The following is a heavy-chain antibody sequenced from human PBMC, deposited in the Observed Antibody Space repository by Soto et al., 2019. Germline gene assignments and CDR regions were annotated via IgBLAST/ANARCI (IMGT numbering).Heavy chain of an antibody. CDR1: GFTFSSYW. Sequence: GGSLRLSCAASGFTFSSYWMHWVRQAPGKGLVWVSRINSDGSSTSYADSVKGRFTISRDNAKNTLYLQMNSLRAEDTAVYYCARDFGRTKARSHYYYYYGMDVWGQGTTVTVSS. D-gene: IGHD2-15*01. V-gene: IGHV3-74*01. J-gene: IGHJ6*02. CDR3: ARDFGRTKARSHYYYYYGMDV. CDR2: INSDGSST.